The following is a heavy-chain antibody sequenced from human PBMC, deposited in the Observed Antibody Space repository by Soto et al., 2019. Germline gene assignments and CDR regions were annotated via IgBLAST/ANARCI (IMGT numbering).Heavy chain of an antibody. D-gene: IGHD2-21*02. V-gene: IGHV3-7*01. Sequence: PGGSLRLSCAASGFTFSSYWVSWVRQAPGKGLEWMANIKQDGSEKYYVDSVNGRFTISRDNAKNSLYLQMNSLRAGDTAVYYCARETTAIPLWFDPWGQGTLVTVSS. CDR1: GFTFSSYW. CDR3: ARETTAIPLWFDP. J-gene: IGHJ5*02. CDR2: IKQDGSEK.